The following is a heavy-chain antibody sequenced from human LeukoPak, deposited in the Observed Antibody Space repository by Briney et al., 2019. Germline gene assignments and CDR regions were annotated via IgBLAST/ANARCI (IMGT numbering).Heavy chain of an antibody. CDR3: ARYGSGSYGAFDI. D-gene: IGHD3-10*01. J-gene: IGHJ3*02. Sequence: PGGSLRLSCAASGFTFSTYGMHWVRQAPGKGLEGVSYISSSGSTIYYADSVKGRFTISRDNAKNSLYLQMNSLRAEDTAVYYCARYGSGSYGAFDIWGQGTMVTVSS. V-gene: IGHV3-48*04. CDR1: GFTFSTYG. CDR2: ISSSGSTI.